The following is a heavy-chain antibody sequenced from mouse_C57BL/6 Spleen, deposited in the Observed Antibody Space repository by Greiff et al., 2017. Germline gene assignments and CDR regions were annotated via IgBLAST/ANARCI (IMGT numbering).Heavy chain of an antibody. V-gene: IGHV5-6*01. Sequence: EVQVVESGGDLVKPGGSLKLSCAASGFTFSSYGMSWVRQTPDKRLEWVATISSGGSYTYYPDSVKGRFTISRDNAKNTLYLQMSSLKSEDTAMYYCARHSPYGSSFFDGWGTGTTVTVSS. CDR1: GFTFSSYG. D-gene: IGHD1-1*01. CDR3: ARHSPYGSSFFDG. J-gene: IGHJ1*03. CDR2: ISSGGSYT.